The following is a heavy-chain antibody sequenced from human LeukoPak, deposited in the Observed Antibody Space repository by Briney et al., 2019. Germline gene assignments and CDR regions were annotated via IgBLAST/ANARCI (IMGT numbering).Heavy chain of an antibody. CDR2: IRYDGSNK. CDR3: AKARIAAAGYGTLFDY. V-gene: IGHV3-30*02. Sequence: PGGSLRLSCAASGLTFSSYGMHWDRQAPGKGLEWVAFIRYDGSNKYYADSVKGRFTISRDNSKNTLYLQMNSLRAEDTAVYYCAKARIAAAGYGTLFDYWGQGTLVTVSS. CDR1: GLTFSSYG. D-gene: IGHD6-13*01. J-gene: IGHJ4*02.